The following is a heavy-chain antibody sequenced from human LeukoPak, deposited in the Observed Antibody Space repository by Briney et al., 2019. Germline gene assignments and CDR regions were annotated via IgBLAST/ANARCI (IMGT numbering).Heavy chain of an antibody. V-gene: IGHV3-74*01. Sequence: GGSLRLSCAASGFTVSSYWMHWVRQAPGKGLVWVSRINSDGSSTYYADSVKGRFTISRDNAKNPLYLQMNSLRAEDTAVYYCASPIMVGGVLFDYWGQGTLVTVSS. D-gene: IGHD3-10*01. CDR2: INSDGSST. CDR1: GFTVSSYW. CDR3: ASPIMVGGVLFDY. J-gene: IGHJ4*02.